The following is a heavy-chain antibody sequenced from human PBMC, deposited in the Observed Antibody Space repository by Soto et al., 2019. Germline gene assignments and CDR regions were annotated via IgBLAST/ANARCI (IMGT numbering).Heavy chain of an antibody. CDR1: GGAFSGYY. J-gene: IGHJ4*02. Sequence: PSETLSLTCAVYGGAFSGYYWSWIRQPPGKGLEWIGEINHSGSTNYNPSLKSRLTISVDTSKNQFSLNLSSVTAADTAVYYCARGPYCSGGNCYRSFDYGGQGNLVTVSS. D-gene: IGHD2-15*01. V-gene: IGHV4-34*01. CDR2: INHSGST. CDR3: ARGPYCSGGNCYRSFDY.